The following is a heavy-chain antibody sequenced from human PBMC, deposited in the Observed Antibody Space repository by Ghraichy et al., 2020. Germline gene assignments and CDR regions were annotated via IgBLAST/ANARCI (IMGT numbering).Heavy chain of an antibody. CDR1: GGTFNTFV. CDR2: IIPKSGTT. Sequence: AVKVSCKASGGTFNTFVVTWVRQAPGQGFEWMGGIIPKSGTTNYAQTFQGRVTITADASTGTVYMDLSSLRSDDTAVYYCARGSSVFPYYLDVWGLGTTVTVSS. CDR3: ARGSSVFPYYLDV. J-gene: IGHJ6*03. V-gene: IGHV1-69*13. D-gene: IGHD2-8*01.